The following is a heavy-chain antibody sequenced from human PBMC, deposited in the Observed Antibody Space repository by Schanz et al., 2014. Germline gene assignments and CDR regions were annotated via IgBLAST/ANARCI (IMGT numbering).Heavy chain of an antibody. CDR3: AKGRFGELSAFDI. CDR2: VSRSTPDI. CDR1: GFTFSSYS. Sequence: EVQLVESGGGLIQPGGSLRLSCAASGFTFSSYSMNWVRQAPGKGLEWVSYVSRSTPDIYYADSVKGRFTMSRDNAKNSVFLQMNSLRAEDTAVYYCAKGRFGELSAFDIWGQGTMVTVSS. D-gene: IGHD3-10*01. J-gene: IGHJ3*02. V-gene: IGHV3-48*01.